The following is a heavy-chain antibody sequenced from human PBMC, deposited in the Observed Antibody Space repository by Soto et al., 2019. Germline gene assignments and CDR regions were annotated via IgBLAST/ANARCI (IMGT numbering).Heavy chain of an antibody. J-gene: IGHJ3*02. CDR1: GYTFSAYT. V-gene: IGHV1-3*01. CDR3: ARDTETLGPRANDALDI. Sequence: QAQLVQSGAEMKKPGASVKVSCKATGYTFSAYTMNWVRQAPGQSLEWMGWISAGSGNTKYSQNLQGRVSTTRDTSASTVYMELTGLTSEDTAVYYCARDTETLGPRANDALDIWGQGTMVTASS. CDR2: ISAGSGNT. D-gene: IGHD3-3*02.